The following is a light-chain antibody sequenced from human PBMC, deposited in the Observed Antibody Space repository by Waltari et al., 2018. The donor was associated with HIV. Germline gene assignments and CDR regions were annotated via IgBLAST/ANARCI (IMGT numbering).Light chain of an antibody. Sequence: QSALTQPRSVSGSPGQSVTISCTGTISDIAVYNYVPWYQQHPGKAPKLMIYDVTKRPSGVPDRFSGSKSGNTASLTISGLQAEDEAAYYCCSFAGSYTLVFGGGTKLTVL. CDR3: CSFAGSYTLV. CDR1: ISDIAVYNY. CDR2: DVT. J-gene: IGLJ3*02. V-gene: IGLV2-11*01.